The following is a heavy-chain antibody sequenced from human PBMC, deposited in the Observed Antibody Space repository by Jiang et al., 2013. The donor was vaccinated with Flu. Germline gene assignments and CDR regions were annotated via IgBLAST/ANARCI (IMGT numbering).Heavy chain of an antibody. CDR2: INPSGGST. V-gene: IGHV1-46*01. CDR1: GYTFTNYY. Sequence: GAEVKKPGASVKVSCKASGYTFTNYYMHWVRQAPGQGLEWMGIINPSGGSTSYAQKFQGRVTMTRDTSTNTVYMELSSLRSEDTAMYYCARDRGSVGSSDWWGLTYWGQGTLVTVSS. J-gene: IGHJ4*02. D-gene: IGHD6-19*01. CDR3: ARDRGSVGSSDWWGLTY.